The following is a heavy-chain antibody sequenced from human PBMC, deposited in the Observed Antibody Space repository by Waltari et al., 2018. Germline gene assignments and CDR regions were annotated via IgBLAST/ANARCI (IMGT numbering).Heavy chain of an antibody. CDR1: GGTFSSYA. CDR2: IIPILGIA. CDR3: ARNAEMATIPRYYYYYMDV. Sequence: QVQLVQSGAEVKKPGSSVKVSCKASGGTFSSYAISWVRQAPGQGLEWMGGIIPILGIANYAQKFQGRVTITADESTSTAYMELSSLRSEDTAVYYCARNAEMATIPRYYYYYMDVWGKGTTVTVSS. V-gene: IGHV1-69*04. J-gene: IGHJ6*03. D-gene: IGHD5-12*01.